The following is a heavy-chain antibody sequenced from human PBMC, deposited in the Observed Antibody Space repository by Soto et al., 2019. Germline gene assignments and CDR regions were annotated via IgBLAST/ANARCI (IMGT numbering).Heavy chain of an antibody. Sequence: SETLSLTCTVSGGSISSYYWSWIRQPPGKGLEWIGYIYYSGSTNYNPSLKSRVTISVDTSKNQFSLKLSSVTAADTAVYYCAKYGITGLLDAFDIWGQGTMVTVSS. CDR2: IYYSGST. D-gene: IGHD1-20*01. J-gene: IGHJ3*02. CDR1: GGSISSYY. V-gene: IGHV4-59*01. CDR3: AKYGITGLLDAFDI.